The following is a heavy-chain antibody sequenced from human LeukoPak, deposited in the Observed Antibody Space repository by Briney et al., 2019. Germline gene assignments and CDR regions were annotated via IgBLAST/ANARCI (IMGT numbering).Heavy chain of an antibody. CDR2: IYYSGST. CDR3: ARGSEFLEWLLPFDY. V-gene: IGHV4-59*01. J-gene: IGHJ4*02. CDR1: GGSISSYY. Sequence: PSETLSLTCTVSGGSISSYYWSWIRQPPGKGLEWIGYIYYSGSTNYNPSPKSRVTISVDTSKNQFSLKLSSVTAADTAVYYCARGSEFLEWLLPFDYWGQGTLVTVSS. D-gene: IGHD3-3*01.